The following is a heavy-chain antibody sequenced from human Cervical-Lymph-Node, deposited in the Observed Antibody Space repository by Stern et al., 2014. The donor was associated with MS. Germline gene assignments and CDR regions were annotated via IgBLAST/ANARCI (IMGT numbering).Heavy chain of an antibody. V-gene: IGHV4-34*01. CDR1: GGSFSGYY. J-gene: IGHJ6*02. Sequence: QVQLQQWGAGLLKPSETLSLTCAVYGGSFSGYYWSWIRQPPGKGLEWIGEINHSGSTNYNPSLKSRVPISVDTSKTQFSLKLSSVTAADTAVYYCARGNTIFGVVNYYYYGMDVWGQGTTVTVSS. D-gene: IGHD3-3*01. CDR2: INHSGST. CDR3: ARGNTIFGVVNYYYYGMDV.